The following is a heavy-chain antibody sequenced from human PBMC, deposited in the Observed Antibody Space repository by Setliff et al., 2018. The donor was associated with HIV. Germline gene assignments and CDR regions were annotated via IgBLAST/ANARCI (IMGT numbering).Heavy chain of an antibody. J-gene: IGHJ4*02. CDR2: ISSSGTT. Sequence: PSETLSLTCVVSDDSFSNYDWTWIRQSPGKALEWIGYISSSGTTNYNPSLRSRVTISMETSNTRFSLWLRSATAADTAVYYCARGLPYYYDSSGYYYFGYWGQGTLVTVSS. V-gene: IGHV4-59*12. CDR3: ARGLPYYYDSSGYYYFGY. CDR1: DDSFSNYD. D-gene: IGHD3-22*01.